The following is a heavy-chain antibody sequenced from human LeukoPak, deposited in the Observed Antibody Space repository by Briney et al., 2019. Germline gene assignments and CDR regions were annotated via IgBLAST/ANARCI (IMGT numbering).Heavy chain of an antibody. V-gene: IGHV1-46*01. CDR1: GYTFTSNY. D-gene: IGHD6-19*01. Sequence: ASVKVSCKASGYTFTSNYIHWVRQAPGQGLEWMGMIYPRDGSTSYAQKFQGRVTVTRDTSTCTVHMELSGLRSEDTAVYYCARDQEGCDYWGQGTLVTVSS. CDR3: ARDQEGCDY. J-gene: IGHJ4*02. CDR2: IYPRDGST.